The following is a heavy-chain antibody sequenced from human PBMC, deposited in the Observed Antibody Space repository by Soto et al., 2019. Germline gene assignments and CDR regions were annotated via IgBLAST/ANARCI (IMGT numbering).Heavy chain of an antibody. CDR2: IWFDGSNK. V-gene: IGHV3-33*01. CDR1: GFTFSSYG. Sequence: QVQLVESGGGVVQPGRSLRLSCAASGFTFSSYGMHWVRQAPGKGLEWVAVIWFDGSNKDYADSVKGRFAISRDHYKNTLYRQMNNLRAEDTAVYYCARDAYLGSGSYAFWGHGTLVTVSS. D-gene: IGHD3-10*01. J-gene: IGHJ4*01. CDR3: ARDAYLGSGSYAF.